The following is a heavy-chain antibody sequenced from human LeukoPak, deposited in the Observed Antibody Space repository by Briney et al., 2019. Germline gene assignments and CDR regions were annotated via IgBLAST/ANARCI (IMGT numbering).Heavy chain of an antibody. CDR3: ARGSIVGATSSFDY. D-gene: IGHD1-26*01. CDR1: GFAFSSYA. Sequence: GGSLRLSCVASGFAFSSYAMSWVRQAPGKGLEWVSAISGSGGSTYYADSVKGRFTISRDNSKNTLYLQMNSLRAEDTAVYYCARGSIVGATSSFDYWGQGTLVTVSS. CDR2: ISGSGGST. J-gene: IGHJ4*02. V-gene: IGHV3-23*01.